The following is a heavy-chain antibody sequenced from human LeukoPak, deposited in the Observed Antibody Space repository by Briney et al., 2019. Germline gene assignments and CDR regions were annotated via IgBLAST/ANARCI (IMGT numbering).Heavy chain of an antibody. CDR3: ARTTKDRSFEY. D-gene: IGHD1-1*01. Sequence: GGSLRLSCAASGFSLHDNWMHWVRQAPGKGLVWVSYISSDGTTTKYADSVKGRFTISRDNAKNTLYPQLNSLRVDDTAVYYCARTTKDRSFEYWGQGTLVTVSS. J-gene: IGHJ4*02. CDR1: GFSLHDNW. CDR2: ISSDGTTT. V-gene: IGHV3-74*03.